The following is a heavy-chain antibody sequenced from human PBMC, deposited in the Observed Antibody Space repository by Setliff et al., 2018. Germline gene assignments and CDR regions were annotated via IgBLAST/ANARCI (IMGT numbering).Heavy chain of an antibody. D-gene: IGHD3-16*01. J-gene: IGHJ4*02. V-gene: IGHV1-8*01. CDR3: VRNPLGPEASTPGGY. Sequence: ASVKVSCKASGYSFISYDINWVRQAPGQGLEWMGWMNPERDNTGYAQKFQGRVTMTGHASINTAYMELTSLTSEDTVVYYCVRNPLGPEASTPGGYWGQGALVTVSS. CDR2: MNPERDNT. CDR1: GYSFISYD.